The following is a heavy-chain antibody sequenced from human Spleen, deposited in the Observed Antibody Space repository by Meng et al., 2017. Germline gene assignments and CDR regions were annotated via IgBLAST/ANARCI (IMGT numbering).Heavy chain of an antibody. D-gene: IGHD4-11*01. CDR1: GGSFSDYY. Sequence: QVRLQQWRAGLLKPSETLSPTCVVSGGSFSDYYWSWIRQPPGKGLEWIGEINHSGSTNYNPSLESRATISVDTSQNNLSLKLSSVTAADSAVYYCARGPTTMAHDFDYWGQGTLVTVSS. CDR3: ARGPTTMAHDFDY. CDR2: INHSGST. J-gene: IGHJ4*02. V-gene: IGHV4-34*01.